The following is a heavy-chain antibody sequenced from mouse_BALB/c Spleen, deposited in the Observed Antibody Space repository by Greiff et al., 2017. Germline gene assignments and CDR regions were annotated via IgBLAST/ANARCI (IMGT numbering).Heavy chain of an antibody. J-gene: IGHJ2*01. D-gene: IGHD1-1*01. CDR3: ARGGHYYGHYFDY. V-gene: IGHV1S137*01. CDR2: ISTYYGDA. Sequence: QVQLQQSGAELVRPGVSVKISCKGSGYTFTDYAMHWVKQSHAKSLEWIGVISTYYGDASYNQKFKGKATMTVDKSSSTAYMELARLTSEDSAIYYCARGGHYYGHYFDYWGQGTTLTVSS. CDR1: GYTFTDYA.